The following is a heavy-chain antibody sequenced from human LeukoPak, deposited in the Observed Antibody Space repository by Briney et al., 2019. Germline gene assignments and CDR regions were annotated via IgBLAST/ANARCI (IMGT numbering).Heavy chain of an antibody. Sequence: GGSLRLSCAASGFTFSSHWMSWVRQAPGKGLEWVSFITPNADRASYADSVKGRFTISRDNPRNTLYMQMNSLRDEDTAVYYCAIMHGYYDGSGYWVQWGQGTLVTVSS. CDR3: AIMHGYYDGSGYWVQ. J-gene: IGHJ1*01. D-gene: IGHD3-22*01. CDR1: GFTFSSHW. V-gene: IGHV3-23*01. CDR2: ITPNADRA.